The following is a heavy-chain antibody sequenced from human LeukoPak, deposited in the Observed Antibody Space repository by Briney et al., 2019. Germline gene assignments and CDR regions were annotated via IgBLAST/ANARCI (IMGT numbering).Heavy chain of an antibody. J-gene: IGHJ6*03. D-gene: IGHD4-17*01. V-gene: IGHV3-21*01. CDR1: GFIFSSYS. CDR3: ARAPTVTTTFNYYYYYMDV. Sequence: GGSLRLSCVGSGFIFSSYSMSWVRQAPGKGLEWVSSISSSSSYIYYADSVKGRFTISRDNAKNSLYLQMNSLRAEDTAVYYCARAPTVTTTFNYYYYYMDVWGKGTTVTISS. CDR2: ISSSSSYI.